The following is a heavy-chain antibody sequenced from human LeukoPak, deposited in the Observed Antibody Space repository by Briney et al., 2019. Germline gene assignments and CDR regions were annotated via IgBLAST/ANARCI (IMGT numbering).Heavy chain of an antibody. V-gene: IGHV4-4*07. CDR2: IYTSGST. Sequence: WGALPLTCTVSGGSISSYYWSWIRQPAGKGLEWIGRIYTSGSTNYNPSLKSRVTMSVDTSKNQFSLRLSSVTAADTAVYYCARDRLDTAMVTPFDYWGQGTLVTVSS. CDR3: ARDRLDTAMVTPFDY. J-gene: IGHJ4*02. CDR1: GGSISSYY. D-gene: IGHD5-18*01.